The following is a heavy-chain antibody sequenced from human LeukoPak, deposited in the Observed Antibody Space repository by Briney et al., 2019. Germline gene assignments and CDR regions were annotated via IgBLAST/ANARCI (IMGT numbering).Heavy chain of an antibody. CDR2: IIPILGIA. CDR1: GGTFSSYA. J-gene: IGHJ4*02. Sequence: ASVKVSCKPSGGTFSSYAIIWVRQAPGQGLEWMGRIIPILGIANYAQKFQGRVTITADESTSTAYMELSSLRSEDTAVYYCAKLGPWPQSIGEYWGQGTLVTVSS. V-gene: IGHV1-69*04. CDR3: AKLGPWPQSIGEY. D-gene: IGHD2/OR15-2a*01.